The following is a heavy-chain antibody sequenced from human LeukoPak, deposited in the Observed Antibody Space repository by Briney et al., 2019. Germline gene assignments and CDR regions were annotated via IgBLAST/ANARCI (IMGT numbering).Heavy chain of an antibody. CDR2: SYYTGST. CDR3: ARHGLWLLMNNY. J-gene: IGHJ4*02. D-gene: IGHD2-21*01. CDR1: GGSISSSSHY. V-gene: IGHV4-39*01. Sequence: PAETLSLTCTVSGGSISSSSHYWGWIRQPPGKGLEWIGGSYYTGSTYYNPSLKNRVTISVDTSTNQFSLKLSSVTAADTAVYYCARHGLWLLMNNYWGQGALVTVSS.